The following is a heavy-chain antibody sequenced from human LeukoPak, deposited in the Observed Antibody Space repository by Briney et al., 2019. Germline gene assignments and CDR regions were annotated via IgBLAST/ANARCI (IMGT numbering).Heavy chain of an antibody. CDR2: TSAYNGNT. CDR3: ARGSHDYYDSSGYPY. V-gene: IGHV1-18*01. D-gene: IGHD3-22*01. Sequence: ASVKVSCKASGYTFTSYGISWVRQAPGQGLEWMGWTSAYNGNTNYAQKLQGRVTMTTDTSTSTAYMELRSLRSDDTAVYYCARGSHDYYDSSGYPYWGQGTLVTVSS. CDR1: GYTFTSYG. J-gene: IGHJ4*02.